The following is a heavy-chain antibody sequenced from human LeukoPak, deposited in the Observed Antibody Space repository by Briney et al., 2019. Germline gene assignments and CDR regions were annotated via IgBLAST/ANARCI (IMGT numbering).Heavy chain of an antibody. CDR3: AKALWFGEFVAGTVYYHYGMDV. D-gene: IGHD3-10*01. CDR1: GFTFSSYS. V-gene: IGHV3-48*01. J-gene: IGHJ6*02. Sequence: GGSLRLSCAASGFTFSSYSMNWVRQAPGKGLEWVSYISSSSSTIYYADSVKGRFTISRDNAKNSLYLQMNSLRAEDTAVYYCAKALWFGEFVAGTVYYHYGMDVWGQGTTVTVSS. CDR2: ISSSSSTI.